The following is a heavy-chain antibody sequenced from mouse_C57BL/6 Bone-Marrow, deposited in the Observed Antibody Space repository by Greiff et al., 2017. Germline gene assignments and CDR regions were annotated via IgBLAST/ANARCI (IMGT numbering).Heavy chain of an antibody. Sequence: QVQLQQSGAELVKPGASVKLSCKASGYTFTSYWMHWVKQRPGQGLEWIGMIHPNSGSTNYNEKFKSKATLTVDKSSSTGYMQLSSLTSEDSAVYYGERKRAYSRNYASAMDDWGQGTSVTVSS. J-gene: IGHJ4*01. D-gene: IGHD2-5*01. V-gene: IGHV1-64*01. CDR2: IHPNSGST. CDR3: ERKRAYSRNYASAMDD. CDR1: GYTFTSYW.